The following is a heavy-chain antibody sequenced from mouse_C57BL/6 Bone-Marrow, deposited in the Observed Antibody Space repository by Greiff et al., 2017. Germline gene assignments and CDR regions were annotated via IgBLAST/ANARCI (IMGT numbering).Heavy chain of an antibody. J-gene: IGHJ4*01. CDR1: GYTFTDHT. CDR2: IYPSGGST. Sequence: VQLQESDAELVKPGASVKISCKVSGYTFTDHTIHWMKQRPEQGLEWIGYIYPSGGSTKYNEKFKGKATLTADKSSSTAYMQLNSLTSEDSAVYFCDSDSNNYAMDDWGKGTTVTVSS. D-gene: IGHD2-5*01. CDR3: DSDSNNYAMDD. V-gene: IGHV1-78*01.